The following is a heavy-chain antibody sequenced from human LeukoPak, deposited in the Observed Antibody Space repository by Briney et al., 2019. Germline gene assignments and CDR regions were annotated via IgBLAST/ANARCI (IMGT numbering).Heavy chain of an antibody. J-gene: IGHJ4*02. D-gene: IGHD1-26*01. CDR3: ARQIGGSSNIDY. CDR2: IYYSGST. Sequence: SETLSLTCIVSGGSISDYYWSWIRQPPGRGLEWIGYIYYSGSTNYNPSLKSRVTISVDTSKNQFSLKLASVTAADTAVYYCARQIGGSSNIDYWGQGTQATVSS. CDR1: GGSISDYY. V-gene: IGHV4-59*08.